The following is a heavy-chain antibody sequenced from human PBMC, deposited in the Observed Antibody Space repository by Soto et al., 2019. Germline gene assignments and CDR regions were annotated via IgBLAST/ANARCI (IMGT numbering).Heavy chain of an antibody. D-gene: IGHD2-2*01. J-gene: IGHJ3*02. CDR2: ITASADTT. Sequence: EEQLLESGGGLVRPGGSLRLSCAASAFTFRSYAMSWVRQAPGKGLEWVSAITASADTTYYADSVKGGFTISRDNSKNTLDLRMNRLRAEDTAVYYCAKVRPLRDCTSTSCLGAFDIWGQGTMVTVS. CDR3: AKVRPLRDCTSTSCLGAFDI. V-gene: IGHV3-23*01. CDR1: AFTFRSYA.